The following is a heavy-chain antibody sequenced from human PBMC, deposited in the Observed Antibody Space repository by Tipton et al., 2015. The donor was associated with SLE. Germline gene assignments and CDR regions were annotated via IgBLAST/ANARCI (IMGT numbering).Heavy chain of an antibody. J-gene: IGHJ4*02. CDR2: IHYTGNT. CDR3: ARVVFRSGYFDY. CDR1: GDSIRGSTYY. Sequence: TLSLTCTISGDSIRGSTYYWGWIRQPPGKGLEWIGNIHYTGNTYYNPSLKSRATVSVDTSKNQFSLRLNSVTAADTAVYYCARVVFRSGYFDYWGQGALVTVSS. V-gene: IGHV4-39*07. D-gene: IGHD3-3*01.